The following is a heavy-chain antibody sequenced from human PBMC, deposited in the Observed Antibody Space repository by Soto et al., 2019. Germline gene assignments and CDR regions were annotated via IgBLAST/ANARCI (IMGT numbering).Heavy chain of an antibody. V-gene: IGHV1-3*01. CDR3: SRVDPGETSPFDH. J-gene: IGHJ4*02. Sequence: ASVKVSCKASGYTFTNHAIHWVRQAPGQGLEWMGWINAGKGDTKYPQRFQGRVTMTRDTSTSTVYMEVSSLRSEDTAVYYCSRVDPGETSPFDHWGQGTLVTVSS. CDR2: INAGKGDT. CDR1: GYTFTNHA. D-gene: IGHD3-10*01.